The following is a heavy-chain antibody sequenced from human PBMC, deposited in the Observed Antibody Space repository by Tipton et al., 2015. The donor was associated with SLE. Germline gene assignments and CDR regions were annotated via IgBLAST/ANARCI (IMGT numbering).Heavy chain of an antibody. Sequence: LRLSCTVSGGSISHYYWSWIRQPAGKGLEWIGNIYSIESTSYNPSLRSRVTISVDTSNSQFSLKVTSVTAADTAVYYCARASVHGGYAEHYFDSWGQGILVTVSS. CDR1: GGSISHYY. D-gene: IGHD5-12*01. CDR2: IYSIEST. V-gene: IGHV4-4*08. J-gene: IGHJ4*02. CDR3: ARASVHGGYAEHYFDS.